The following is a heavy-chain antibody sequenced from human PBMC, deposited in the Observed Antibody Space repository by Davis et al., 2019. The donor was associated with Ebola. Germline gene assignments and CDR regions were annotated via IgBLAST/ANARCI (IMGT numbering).Heavy chain of an antibody. CDR3: ARDFRILSI. CDR2: IKQDGSEK. V-gene: IGHV3-7*01. D-gene: IGHD2-15*01. Sequence: GGSLRLSCAASGFTSSSYWMSWVRQAPGKGLEWVANIKQDGSEKYYVDSVKGRFTISRDNAKNSLYLQMNSLRAEDTAVYYCARDFRILSIWGQGTMVTVSS. J-gene: IGHJ3*02. CDR1: GFTSSSYW.